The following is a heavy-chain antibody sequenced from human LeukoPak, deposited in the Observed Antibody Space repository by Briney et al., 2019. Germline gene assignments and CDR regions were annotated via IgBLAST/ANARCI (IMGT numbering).Heavy chain of an antibody. CDR1: GFTFSSYW. V-gene: IGHV3-74*01. CDR2: IYSDGSST. J-gene: IGHJ5*02. CDR3: VRDPTYYYDSSGSPTLNWFDT. D-gene: IGHD3-22*01. Sequence: PGGSLRLSCAASGFTFSSYWMHWVRQAPGKGLVWVSRIYSDGSSTNYADSVKGRFTISRDNAENTLYLQMNSLTAEDTAVYYYVRDPTYYYDSSGSPTLNWFDTWGQGTLVTVSS.